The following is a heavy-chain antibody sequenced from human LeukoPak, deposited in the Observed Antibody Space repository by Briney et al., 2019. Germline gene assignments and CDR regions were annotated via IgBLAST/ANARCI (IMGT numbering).Heavy chain of an antibody. D-gene: IGHD4-17*01. J-gene: IGHJ2*01. Sequence: SQTLSLTCTVSGGSISSGDYYWSWIRQPPGKGLEWIGYIYYSGSTYYNPSLKSRVTISVDTSKNQFSLKLSSVTAADTAVYYCARVLWSYGDYGWCFDLWGRGTLVTVSS. V-gene: IGHV4-30-4*01. CDR2: IYYSGST. CDR1: GGSISSGDYY. CDR3: ARVLWSYGDYGWCFDL.